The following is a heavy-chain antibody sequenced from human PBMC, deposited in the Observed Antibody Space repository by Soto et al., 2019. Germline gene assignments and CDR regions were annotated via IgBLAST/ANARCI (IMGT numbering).Heavy chain of an antibody. CDR2: IDPSDSYT. Sequence: GESLKISCKGSGYSFTSYWISWVRQMPGKGLEWMGRIDPSDSYTNYSPSFQGHVTISSDKSISTAYLQWSSLKASDTATYYCARRQSASALLAFDPWGQGTLVTVSS. D-gene: IGHD3-10*01. J-gene: IGHJ5*02. CDR3: ARRQSASALLAFDP. V-gene: IGHV5-10-1*01. CDR1: GYSFTSYW.